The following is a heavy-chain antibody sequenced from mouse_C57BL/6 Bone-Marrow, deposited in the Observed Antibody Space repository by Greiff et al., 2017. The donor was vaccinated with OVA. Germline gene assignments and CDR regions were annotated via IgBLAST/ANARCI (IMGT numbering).Heavy chain of an antibody. D-gene: IGHD2-4*01. J-gene: IGHJ4*01. Sequence: QVQLKESGPGILQSSQTLSLTCSFSGFSLSTSGMGVSWIRQPSGKGLEWLAHIYWDDDKRYNPSLKSRLTISKDTSRNQVFLKITSVDTADTATDYCARRAHDYDGIYAMDYWGQGTSVTVSS. V-gene: IGHV8-12*01. CDR2: IYWDDDK. CDR1: GFSLSTSGMG. CDR3: ARRAHDYDGIYAMDY.